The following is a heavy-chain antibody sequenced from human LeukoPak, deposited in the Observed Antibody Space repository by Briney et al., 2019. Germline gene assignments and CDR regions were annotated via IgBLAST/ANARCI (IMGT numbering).Heavy chain of an antibody. CDR3: VRDYGGSSPFDY. CDR2: IASSGSTI. J-gene: IGHJ4*02. Sequence: GGSLRLSCGASGFIFDTYDMHWVRQAPGKGLEWVSYIASSGSTIYYADSVKGRFTISRDNAKNSLYLQMNSLRAEDTAVYYCVRDYGGSSPFDYWGQGTLVTVSS. D-gene: IGHD4-23*01. V-gene: IGHV3-48*03. CDR1: GFIFDTYD.